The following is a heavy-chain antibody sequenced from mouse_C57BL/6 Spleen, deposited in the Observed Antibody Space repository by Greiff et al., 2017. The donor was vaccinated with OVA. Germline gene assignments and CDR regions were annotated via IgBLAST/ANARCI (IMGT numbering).Heavy chain of an antibody. J-gene: IGHJ3*01. CDR2: IDPSVSEP. CDR1: GYTFTSYW. Sequence: VQLQQPGAELVRPGSSVKLSCKASGYTFTSYWMHWVKQRPIQGLEWIGNIDPSVSEPHSNQNFNDKATLTVDKSSSTAYMQLSSLTSEDSAVYYCARDDYVTWFAYWGQGTLVTVSA. V-gene: IGHV1-52*01. CDR3: ARDDYVTWFAY. D-gene: IGHD2-4*01.